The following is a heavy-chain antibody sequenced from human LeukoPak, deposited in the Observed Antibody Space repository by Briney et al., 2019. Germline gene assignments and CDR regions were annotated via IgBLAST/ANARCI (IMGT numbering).Heavy chain of an antibody. D-gene: IGHD3-10*01. J-gene: IGHJ4*02. Sequence: ASVKVSCKASGYTFTCYYMHWVRQAPGQGLEWRGWINPNSGGTNYAQKFQGRVTMTRDTSISTAYMELSRLRSDDTAVYYCARVGWFGDATFDYWGQGTLVTVSS. CDR2: INPNSGGT. V-gene: IGHV1-2*02. CDR3: ARVGWFGDATFDY. CDR1: GYTFTCYY.